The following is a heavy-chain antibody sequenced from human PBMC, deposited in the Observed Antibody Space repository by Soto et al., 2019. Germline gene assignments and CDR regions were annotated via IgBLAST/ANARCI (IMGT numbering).Heavy chain of an antibody. Sequence: SVKVSCKASGYTFTSYGISWVRQAPGQGLEWMGGIIPTSGTANYAQKFQGRATITADESTSTAYMELSSLTSEDTAVYFCARGQGYCSGGICYYYYYGMDVWGQGTTVTVSS. CDR2: IIPTSGTA. D-gene: IGHD2-15*01. J-gene: IGHJ6*02. CDR3: ARGQGYCSGGICYYYYYGMDV. CDR1: GYTFTSYG. V-gene: IGHV1-69*13.